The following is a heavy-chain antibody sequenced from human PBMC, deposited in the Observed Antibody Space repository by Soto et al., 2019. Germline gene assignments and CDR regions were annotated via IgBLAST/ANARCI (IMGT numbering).Heavy chain of an antibody. CDR3: AREYDQWLVYYYYVMDV. D-gene: IGHD6-19*01. J-gene: IGHJ6*02. CDR1: GYTFTSYA. V-gene: IGHV1-58*02. CDR2: IVVGTGNT. Sequence: SVKVSCKASGYTFTSYAMHWVRQARGHRLEWIGWIVVGTGNTNYAQKFQERVTITRDMSTSTTYMELRSLVSDDTAVYYCAREYDQWLVYYYYVMDVWGQGTTVTGSS.